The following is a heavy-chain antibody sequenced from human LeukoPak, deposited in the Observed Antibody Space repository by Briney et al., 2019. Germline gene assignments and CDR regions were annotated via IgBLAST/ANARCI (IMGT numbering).Heavy chain of an antibody. J-gene: IGHJ4*02. CDR3: ARDYGYNWNYPLGY. CDR2: IYYRGST. Sequence: SETLSLTCSVSGGSMNSNVHYWDWIRQPPGKGLEWIGSIYYRGSTYYNPSLKSRVTISVDTSKNQFSLKLSSVTAADTAVYYCARDYGYNWNYPLGYWGQGTLVTVSS. V-gene: IGHV4-39*07. D-gene: IGHD1-7*01. CDR1: GGSMNSNVHY.